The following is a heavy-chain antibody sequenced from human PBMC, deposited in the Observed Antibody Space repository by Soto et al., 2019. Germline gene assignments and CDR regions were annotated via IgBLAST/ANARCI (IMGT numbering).Heavy chain of an antibody. V-gene: IGHV1-18*04. CDR2: ISGHNGNT. J-gene: IGHJ4*02. D-gene: IGHD3-22*01. CDR1: GYSFTSYC. Sequence: ASLKVSCKASGYSFTSYCISWVRQAPVQGPEWMGWISGHNGNTNHPQSLQGRVTMTTDTSRNTAYMELRSLRSDDTAVYYCARHRFNYYDDTVYYYFDYWGQGTLVTVSS. CDR3: ARHRFNYYDDTVYYYFDY.